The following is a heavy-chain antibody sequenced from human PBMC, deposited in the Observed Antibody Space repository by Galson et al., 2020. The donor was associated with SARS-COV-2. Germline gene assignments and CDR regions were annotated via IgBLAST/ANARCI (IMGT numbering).Heavy chain of an antibody. V-gene: IGHV1-69*13. CDR3: ARVARAKNWFDR. J-gene: IGHJ5*02. CDR1: GCTFSSYA. CDR2: IIPIFGTA. D-gene: IGHD6-6*01. Sequence: SVQVSCKASGCTFSSYAISWVRQAPGQGLEWMGGIIPIFGTANYAQKFQGRVTITADESTGTAYMELSSLRSEDTAVYYCARVARAKNWFDRWGQGTLVTVSA.